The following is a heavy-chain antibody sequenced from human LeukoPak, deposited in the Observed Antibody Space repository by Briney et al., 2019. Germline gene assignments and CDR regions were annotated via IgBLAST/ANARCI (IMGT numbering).Heavy chain of an antibody. D-gene: IGHD3-10*01. CDR2: INNNGGRT. V-gene: IGHV3-64*01. Sequence: GGSLRLSCAASGFTFSSYSMHWVRQTPGMGLEYVSAINNNGGRTYYANSVKGRFTISRDNSKNTLFLQMGSLRDEDMGVYYCARVRYGSGSYYNDYWGQGTLVTVSS. J-gene: IGHJ4*02. CDR1: GFTFSSYS. CDR3: ARVRYGSGSYYNDY.